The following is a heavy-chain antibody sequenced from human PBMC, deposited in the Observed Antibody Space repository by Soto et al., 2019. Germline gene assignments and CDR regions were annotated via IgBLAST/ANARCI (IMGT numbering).Heavy chain of an antibody. CDR2: ISYSGST. D-gene: IGHD6-19*01. CDR1: SGSISTSCYY. CDR3: ARRGSRLSVAVAAFDY. J-gene: IGHJ4*02. V-gene: IGHV4-39*02. Sequence: SETLSLTCSVSSGSISTSCYYWGWIRQPPGTGLEWIGGISYSGSTYYNPSLKSRLTISVDTSKNHFSLKLTSVTAADTAVYFCARRGSRLSVAVAAFDYWSQGTLVTVSS.